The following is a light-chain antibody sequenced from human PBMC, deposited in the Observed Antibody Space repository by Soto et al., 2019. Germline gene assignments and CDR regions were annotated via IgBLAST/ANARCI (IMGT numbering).Light chain of an antibody. CDR1: ENINKY. Sequence: DIQMTQSPSTLSASVGDRVTITCRASENINKYLAWYQQRPGKAPNLLIYDASNLQSGVPSRFSGSGSGTEFALTISSLQPDDFTTYYCQQYNTYSGTFGQGTKVDIK. CDR2: DAS. V-gene: IGKV1-5*01. J-gene: IGKJ1*01. CDR3: QQYNTYSGT.